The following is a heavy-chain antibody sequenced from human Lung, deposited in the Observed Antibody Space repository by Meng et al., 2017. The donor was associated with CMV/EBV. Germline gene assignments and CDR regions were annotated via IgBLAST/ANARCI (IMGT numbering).Heavy chain of an antibody. CDR1: GSPFATPW. CDR2: IHCGDSRT. CDR3: ARHYDASWFGY. V-gene: IGHV5-51*01. D-gene: IGHD2-2*01. J-gene: IGHJ4*02. Sequence: SCKTSGSPFATPWIGWVRQLPGEDLAWMGMIHCGDSRTIYSPLFQGQVTISVDKSLNTAYLQWNSLQASDTAMYYCARHYDASWFGYWGQGTLVTVSS.